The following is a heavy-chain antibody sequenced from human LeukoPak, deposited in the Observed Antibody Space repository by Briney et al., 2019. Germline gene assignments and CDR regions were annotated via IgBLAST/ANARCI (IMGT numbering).Heavy chain of an antibody. CDR3: ARDHCTGGSCYSGPSEGFDP. Sequence: SETLSLTCTVSGGSISGYYWGWIRQPPGKGLEWIGYIYSSGETNYNPSLKSRVTISVDTSKNQFSLKLSSETAADTAVYYCARDHCTGGSCYSGPSEGFDPWGQGTLVTVSS. CDR2: IYSSGET. J-gene: IGHJ5*02. V-gene: IGHV4-59*01. D-gene: IGHD2-15*01. CDR1: GGSISGYY.